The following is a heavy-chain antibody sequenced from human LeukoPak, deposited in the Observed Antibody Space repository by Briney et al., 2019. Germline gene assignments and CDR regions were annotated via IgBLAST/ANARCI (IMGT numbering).Heavy chain of an antibody. CDR1: GFTFTNAW. CDR2: IKSKGDGETT. J-gene: IGHJ4*02. CDR3: TTDLGLTMIRGVIVY. D-gene: IGHD3-10*01. V-gene: IGHV3-15*01. Sequence: TGGSLRLSCAASGFTFTNAWMTWVRQAPGKGLEWVGRIKSKGDGETTDYAAPVKGRFSMSRDDSKATMYLQMYSLEAEDTAVYHCTTDLGLTMIRGVIVYWGQGALVTVSS.